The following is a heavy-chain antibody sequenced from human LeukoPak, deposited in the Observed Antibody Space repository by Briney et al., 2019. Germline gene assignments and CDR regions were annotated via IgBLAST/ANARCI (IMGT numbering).Heavy chain of an antibody. J-gene: IGHJ4*02. CDR1: GGSISSYY. CDR2: TYYSGST. D-gene: IGHD3-10*01. V-gene: IGHV4-59*01. CDR3: ASTQLWFRELYFDY. Sequence: SETLSLTCTVSGGSISSYYWSWIRQPPGKGLEWIGYTYYSGSTNYNPSLKSRVTISVDTSKNQFSLKLSSVTAADTAVYYCASTQLWFRELYFDYWGQGTLVTVSS.